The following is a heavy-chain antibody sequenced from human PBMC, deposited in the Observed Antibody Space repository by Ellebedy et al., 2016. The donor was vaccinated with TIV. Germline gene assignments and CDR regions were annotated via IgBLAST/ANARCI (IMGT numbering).Heavy chain of an antibody. CDR2: IYYSGTT. Sequence: MPSETLSLTCTVSAGSVNTFYWSWLRQPPGKGLEWIGYIYYSGTTNYNPSLKTRLTISVDTSKDQVSQKLNSVTAADTAVYYCARSGSYYVSAFDIWGQGTMVTVSS. V-gene: IGHV4-59*02. D-gene: IGHD1-26*01. J-gene: IGHJ3*02. CDR3: ARSGSYYVSAFDI. CDR1: AGSVNTFY.